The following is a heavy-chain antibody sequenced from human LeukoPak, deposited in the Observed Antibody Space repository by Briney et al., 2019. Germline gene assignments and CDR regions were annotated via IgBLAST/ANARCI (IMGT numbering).Heavy chain of an antibody. D-gene: IGHD3/OR15-3a*01. J-gene: IGHJ3*02. V-gene: IGHV1-18*01. CDR3: ARDIWDFVKWMGNDAFDI. CDR2: ISAYNGNT. CDR1: GYTFTSYG. Sequence: ASVKVSCKASGYTFTSYGISWVRQAPGQGLEWMGWISAYNGNTNYAQKLQGRVTITTDTSTSTAYMELRSLRSDDTAVYYCARDIWDFVKWMGNDAFDIWGQGTMVTVSS.